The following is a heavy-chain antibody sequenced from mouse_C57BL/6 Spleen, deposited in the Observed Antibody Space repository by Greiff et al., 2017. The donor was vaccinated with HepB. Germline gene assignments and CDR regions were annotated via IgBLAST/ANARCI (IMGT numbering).Heavy chain of an antibody. D-gene: IGHD1-1*01. V-gene: IGHV2-9*01. CDR2: IWGGGST. CDR3: AKREYAGSSFWFAY. CDR1: GFSLTSYG. J-gene: IGHJ3*01. Sequence: VQLQESGPGLVAPSQSLSITCAVSGFSLTSYGVDWVRQPPGKGLEWLGVIWGGGSTNYNSALMSRLSISKDNSKSQVFLKMNSLPTDDTAMYYCAKREYAGSSFWFAYWGQGTLVTVSA.